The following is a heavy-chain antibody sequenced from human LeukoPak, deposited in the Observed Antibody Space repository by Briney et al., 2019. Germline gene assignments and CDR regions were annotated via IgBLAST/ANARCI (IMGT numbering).Heavy chain of an antibody. CDR2: IYPGGSNG. J-gene: IGHJ6*02. V-gene: IGHV5-51*01. CDR1: GFDFTAYG. CDR3: ARRSRLADGYGMDV. D-gene: IGHD3-9*01. Sequence: GESLKISCKCSGFDFTAYGIAWVRQMPGKGLEWMGNIYPGGSNGRYSPSFQGQVTMSADKSITTVYLQWSSLKASDTAMYYCARRSRLADGYGMDVWGQGTTVTVSS.